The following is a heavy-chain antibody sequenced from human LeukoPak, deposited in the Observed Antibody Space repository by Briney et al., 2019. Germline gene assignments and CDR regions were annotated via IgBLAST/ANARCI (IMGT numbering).Heavy chain of an antibody. D-gene: IGHD1-1*01. CDR2: IKPDGSDK. CDR3: ARAISLWNGDY. V-gene: IGHV3-7*01. Sequence: PGGSLRLSCAVSGFTFSNDWMTWVRQAPGKGLEWVANIKPDGSDKYYVDSVKGRFTISRDNAKNSLYLQMNTLRAEDTAVYYCARAISLWNGDYWGQGTLVSVSS. CDR1: GFTFSNDW. J-gene: IGHJ4*02.